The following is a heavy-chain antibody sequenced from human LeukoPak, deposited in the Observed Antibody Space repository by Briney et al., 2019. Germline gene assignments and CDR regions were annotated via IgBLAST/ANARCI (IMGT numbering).Heavy chain of an antibody. V-gene: IGHV1-69*13. CDR1: RGTFSSYA. CDR2: IIPIFGTA. J-gene: IGHJ4*02. Sequence: GASVKVSCKASRGTFSSYAISWVRQAPGQGLEWMGGIIPIFGTANYAQKFQGRVTITADESTSTAYMELSSLRSEDTAVYYCARARCGGDCYSIHWGFYFDYWGQGTLVTVSS. D-gene: IGHD2-21*01. CDR3: ARARCGGDCYSIHWGFYFDY.